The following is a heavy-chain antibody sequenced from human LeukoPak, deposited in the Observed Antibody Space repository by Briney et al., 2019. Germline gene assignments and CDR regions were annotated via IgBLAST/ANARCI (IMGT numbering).Heavy chain of an antibody. V-gene: IGHV3-64D*06. J-gene: IGHJ4*02. CDR3: VKGRPGCYSSDYDYFDY. Sequence: PGGSLRLSCSASGFTFSSYPMHWVRQAPGKGLEYVSAISTNGGSTYYADSVKGRFTISRDNSKNTLYLQMSSLRAEDTAVYYCVKGRPGCYSSDYDYFDYWGQGTLVTVSS. CDR2: ISTNGGST. CDR1: GFTFSSYP. D-gene: IGHD6-19*01.